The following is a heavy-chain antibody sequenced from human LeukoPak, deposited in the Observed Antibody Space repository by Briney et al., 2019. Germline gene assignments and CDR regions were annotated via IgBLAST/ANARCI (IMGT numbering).Heavy chain of an antibody. D-gene: IGHD6-13*01. CDR3: AREHSWGCSWYNLWGPYYYYGMDV. Sequence: ASVKVSCKASGYTFTSYDINWVRQATGQGLEWMGWMNPNSGNTGYAHKFQGRVTMTRNTSISTAYMELSSLRSEDTAVYYCAREHSWGCSWYNLWGPYYYYGMDVWGQGTTVTVSS. J-gene: IGHJ6*02. V-gene: IGHV1-8*01. CDR2: MNPNSGNT. CDR1: GYTFTSYD.